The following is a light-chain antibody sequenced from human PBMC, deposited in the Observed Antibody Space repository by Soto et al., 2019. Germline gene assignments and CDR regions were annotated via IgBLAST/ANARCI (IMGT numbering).Light chain of an antibody. J-gene: IGKJ1*01. CDR1: QSFRGL. V-gene: IGKV3-20*01. CDR3: QQCGSSPPWT. CDR2: DAY. Sequence: EIVMTQSPATLSVSPGERATLSCRASQSFRGLLAWYQQKPGQAPRLLIYDAYNRATGIPPRFSGSGSGTDFTLTISRLEPEDFAVYYCQQCGSSPPWTFGQGTKVDIK.